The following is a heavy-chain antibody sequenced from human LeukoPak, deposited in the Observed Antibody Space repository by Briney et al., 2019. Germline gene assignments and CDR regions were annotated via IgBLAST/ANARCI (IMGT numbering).Heavy chain of an antibody. CDR3: ARQPNIVVVDNWFDP. CDR1: GGSITSSGFY. D-gene: IGHD2-15*01. J-gene: IGHJ5*02. CDR2: IYYGGSA. Sequence: SEALSLTCTVSGGSITSSGFYWGWVRQPPGKGLEWIGNIYYGGSAYYNPSLKSRVTISVDTSKNQFSLKLSSVTAADTAVYYCARQPNIVVVDNWFDPWGQGTLVAVSS. V-gene: IGHV4-39*07.